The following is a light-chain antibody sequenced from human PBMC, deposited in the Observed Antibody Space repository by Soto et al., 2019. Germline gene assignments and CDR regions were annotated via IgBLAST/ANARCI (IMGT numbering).Light chain of an antibody. CDR2: GES. CDR1: QSVSNNY. CDR3: KQYGRAVT. Sequence: IVLTQSPGTLSLSPGERATLSCRASQSVSNNYLAWYQQKPGQAPSLFIDGESNRATGIPDRFSVSGAGTDFTLTSSRLAPEYFAVYYCKQYGRAVTFGEGTKVDIK. J-gene: IGKJ4*02. V-gene: IGKV3-20*01.